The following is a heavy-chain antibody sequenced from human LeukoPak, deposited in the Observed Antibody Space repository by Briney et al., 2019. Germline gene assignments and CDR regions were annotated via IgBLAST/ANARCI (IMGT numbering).Heavy chain of an antibody. V-gene: IGHV3-7*01. CDR3: ARDPLGEVQKWELPVGDWFDP. J-gene: IGHJ5*02. D-gene: IGHD1-26*01. CDR2: IKQDGSEK. Sequence: GGSLRLSCAASGFTFSNYAMSWVRQAPGKGLEWVASIKQDGSEKYYVDSVKGRFTISRDNAKNSLYLQMNSLRAEDTAVYYCARDPLGEVQKWELPVGDWFDPWGQGTLVTVSS. CDR1: GFTFSNYA.